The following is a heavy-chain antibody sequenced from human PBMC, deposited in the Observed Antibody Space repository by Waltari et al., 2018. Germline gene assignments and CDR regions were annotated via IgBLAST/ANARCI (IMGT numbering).Heavy chain of an antibody. V-gene: IGHV4-59*01. CDR2: NYYSGST. CDR3: ARVYYGSGSYSFDY. D-gene: IGHD3-10*01. CDR1: GGSLSSYY. J-gene: IGHJ4*02. Sequence: QVQLQESGPGLVKPSETLSLTCTVSGGSLSSYYWSWIRPPPGKGLEWIGYNYYSGSTNYNPSPKGRVTISVDTSKDQFSLKLSSVTAADTAVYYCARVYYGSGSYSFDYWGQGTLVTVSS.